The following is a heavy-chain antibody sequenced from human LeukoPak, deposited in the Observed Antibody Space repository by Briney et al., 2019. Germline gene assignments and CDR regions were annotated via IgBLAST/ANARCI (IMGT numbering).Heavy chain of an antibody. CDR3: AGIVVVPAAKDYFDY. V-gene: IGHV4-4*07. CDR2: IYTSGST. Sequence: PSETLSLTCTVSGGSISSYYWSRIRQPAGKGLEWIGRIYTSGSTNYNPSLKSRVTMSVDTSKNQFSLKLSSVTAADTAVYYCAGIVVVPAAKDYFDYWGQGTLVTVSS. J-gene: IGHJ4*02. CDR1: GGSISSYY. D-gene: IGHD2-2*01.